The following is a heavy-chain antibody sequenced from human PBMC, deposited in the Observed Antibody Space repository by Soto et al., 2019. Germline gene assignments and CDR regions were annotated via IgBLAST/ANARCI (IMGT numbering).Heavy chain of an antibody. D-gene: IGHD1-26*01. V-gene: IGHV3-23*01. Sequence: QPGGSLRLSCAASGFTFSSYAMSWVRQAPGKGLEWVSAISGSGGSTYYADSVKGRFTISRDNSKNTLYLQMNSLRAEDTAVYYCAKDLLGRELPYYYGMDVWGQGTTVTVSS. CDR1: GFTFSSYA. J-gene: IGHJ6*02. CDR2: ISGSGGST. CDR3: AKDLLGRELPYYYGMDV.